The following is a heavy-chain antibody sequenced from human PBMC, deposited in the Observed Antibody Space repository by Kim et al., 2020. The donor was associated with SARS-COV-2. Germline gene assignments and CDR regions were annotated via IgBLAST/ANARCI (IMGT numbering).Heavy chain of an antibody. Sequence: ASVKVSCKTSGYTFTHYAMHWVRQAPGQRLEWMGYISGDNGDTKYSQKFQGRVTITRDTSATTAYMELSSLTSEDTAVYYCARGVGGYAGYILDDWGQGT. V-gene: IGHV1-3*01. J-gene: IGHJ4*02. CDR1: GYTFTHYA. CDR2: ISGDNGDT. CDR3: ARGVGGYAGYILDD. D-gene: IGHD3-22*01.